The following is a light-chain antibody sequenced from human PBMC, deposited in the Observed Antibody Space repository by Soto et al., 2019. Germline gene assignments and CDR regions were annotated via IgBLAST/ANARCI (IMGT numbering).Light chain of an antibody. CDR2: VAS. CDR1: QSVSSSN. V-gene: IGKV3-20*01. CDR3: QQHGSAPWT. Sequence: EIVLTQSPDTLSLSPGERATLSCRASQSVSSSNLAWYQHKPGQAPRLLIYVASRRATGIPDRFSGSGSGTEFTLTISRLEPEDFALYYCQQHGSAPWTFGQGTKVEIK. J-gene: IGKJ1*01.